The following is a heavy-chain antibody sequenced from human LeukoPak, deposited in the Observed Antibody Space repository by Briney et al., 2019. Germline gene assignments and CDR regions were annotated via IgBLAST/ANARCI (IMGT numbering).Heavy chain of an antibody. CDR3: ATNPMTGYHLGDYYYFYMAV. CDR2: ILPAFGTV. J-gene: IGHJ6*03. Sequence: SVKVSCKASGVTFSSYAISWVRQAPGQGLEWIGGILPAFGTVNSARKFQGRVTITKEDSTTTAYMELSSLRSEDTAVYYCATNPMTGYHLGDYYYFYMAVWGKGTTVTVS. CDR1: GVTFSSYA. D-gene: IGHD1-20*01. V-gene: IGHV1-69*05.